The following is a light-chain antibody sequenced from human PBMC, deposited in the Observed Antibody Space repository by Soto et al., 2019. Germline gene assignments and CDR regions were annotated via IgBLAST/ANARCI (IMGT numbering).Light chain of an antibody. J-gene: IGKJ1*01. Sequence: DIQMTQSPSTLSASVGARVPITGRASQSISSWLAWYPQKPGKAPKLRIYKASSLESGVPSRFSGSGSGTEFTLTISSLQPDEFATYYCQQYNSYSWTVGQGTKVDIK. CDR2: KAS. CDR3: QQYNSYSWT. CDR1: QSISSW. V-gene: IGKV1-5*03.